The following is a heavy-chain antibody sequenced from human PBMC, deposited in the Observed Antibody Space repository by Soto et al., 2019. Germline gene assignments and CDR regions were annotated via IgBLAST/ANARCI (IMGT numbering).Heavy chain of an antibody. CDR2: IKAKPDGTTT. CDR3: SRVSIAYPG. CDR1: GFSFSNVW. V-gene: IGHV3-15*07. D-gene: IGHD3-16*01. Sequence: EVHLVESGGGLVEPGGYLGLPCAASGFSFSNVWMNWFRQAPGKGLEWVGRIKAKPDGTTTDFSTPVKGRFTISRDYSKNSLYLQMTNLRSEATAVYYCSRVSIAYPGWGQGTLVTVSS. J-gene: IGHJ4*02.